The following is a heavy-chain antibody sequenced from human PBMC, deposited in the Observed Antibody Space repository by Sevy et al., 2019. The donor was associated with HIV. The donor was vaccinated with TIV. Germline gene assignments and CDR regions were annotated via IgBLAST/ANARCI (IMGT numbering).Heavy chain of an antibody. Sequence: GGSLRLSCAASGFTFTDYYMSWIRQAPGKGLEWLSYISSSGDTIQYADSVKGRFTISRDNAKNSLSLQMNSLRAEDTAVYYCARESRTRFTDCWGREPWSPSPQ. V-gene: IGHV3-11*01. CDR2: ISSSGDTI. CDR3: ARESRTRFTDC. D-gene: IGHD2-2*01. J-gene: IGHJ4*02. CDR1: GFTFTDYY.